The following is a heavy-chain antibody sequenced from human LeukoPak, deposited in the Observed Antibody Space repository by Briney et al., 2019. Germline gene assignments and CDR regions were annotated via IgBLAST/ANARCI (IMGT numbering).Heavy chain of an antibody. V-gene: IGHV3-23*01. Sequence: GGSLRLSCAASGFTFNTLVMSWVRQAPGKGLEWVSAINARGFITYYADSVRGRFTISRDNSKNTLYLQMNSLRAEDTAVYYCAKARRGYDSSGYPVWGQGTLVTVSS. CDR1: GFTFNTLV. J-gene: IGHJ4*02. CDR2: INARGFIT. D-gene: IGHD3-22*01. CDR3: AKARRGYDSSGYPV.